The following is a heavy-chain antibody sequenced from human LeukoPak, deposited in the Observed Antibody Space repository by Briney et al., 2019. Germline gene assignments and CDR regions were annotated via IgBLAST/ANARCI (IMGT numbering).Heavy chain of an antibody. CDR3: ARGRGGTAGWFDP. CDR1: GYTFTSYY. CDR2: MNPNSGNT. Sequence: ASVKVSCKASGYTFTSYYMHWVRQATGQGLEWMGWMNPNSGNTGYAQKFQGRVTMTRNTSISTAYMELSSLRSEDTAVYYCARGRGGTAGWFDPWGQGTLVTVSS. J-gene: IGHJ5*02. D-gene: IGHD6-25*01. V-gene: IGHV1-8*02.